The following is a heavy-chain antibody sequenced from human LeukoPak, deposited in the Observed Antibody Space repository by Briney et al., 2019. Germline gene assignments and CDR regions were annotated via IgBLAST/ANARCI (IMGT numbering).Heavy chain of an antibody. V-gene: IGHV4-39*01. Sequence: SETLSLTCNVSGGSISSSSYYWGWIRQPPGKGLEWIGTMYYSGTHYYNPSLKSRVTISVDTSKNRFSLKLSSVTAADTAVYYCAGGMGIAARPSSYWGQGTLVTVSS. CDR1: GGSISSSSYY. D-gene: IGHD6-6*01. CDR3: AGGMGIAARPSSY. J-gene: IGHJ4*02. CDR2: MYYSGTH.